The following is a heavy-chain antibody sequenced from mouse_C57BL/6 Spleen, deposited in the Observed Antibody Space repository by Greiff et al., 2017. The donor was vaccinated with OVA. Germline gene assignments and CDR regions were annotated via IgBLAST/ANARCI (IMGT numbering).Heavy chain of an antibody. CDR3: ARDMPMITTVPYYFDY. J-gene: IGHJ2*01. CDR1: GFTFSSYA. D-gene: IGHD2-4*01. V-gene: IGHV5-4*01. CDR2: ISDGGSYT. Sequence: VQLKESGGGLVKPGGSLKLSCAASGFTFSSYAMSWVRQTPEKRLEWVATISDGGSYTYYPDNVKGRFTISRDNAKNNLYLQMSHLKSEDTAMYYCARDMPMITTVPYYFDYWGQGTTLTVSS.